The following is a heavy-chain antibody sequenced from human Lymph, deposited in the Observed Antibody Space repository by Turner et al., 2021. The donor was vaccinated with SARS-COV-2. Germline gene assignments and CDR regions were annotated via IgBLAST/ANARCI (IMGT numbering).Heavy chain of an antibody. D-gene: IGHD2-21*02. CDR3: AVTGMNYDLLWKTYYYYGMDV. CDR1: GYPFTSYG. CDR2: ISTYNGNT. V-gene: IGHV1-18*01. Sequence: QVQLVQSGAEVKKPGASVKVSCKASGYPFTSYGISWVRQAPGQGLEWMGWISTYNGNTYYAQKLQGRVTMTTDTSTSTAYMELRSLRSDDTAVYYCAVTGMNYDLLWKTYYYYGMDVWGQGTTVTVSS. J-gene: IGHJ6*02.